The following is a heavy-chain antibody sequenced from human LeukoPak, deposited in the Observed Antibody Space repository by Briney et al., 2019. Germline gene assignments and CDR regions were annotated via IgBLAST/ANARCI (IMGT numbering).Heavy chain of an antibody. D-gene: IGHD3-16*02. Sequence: SGPALVKPTQTLTLTCTFSGFSLSTSGMCVSWIRQPPGKALEWLARIDWDDDKYYSTSLKTRLTISKDTSKNQVVLTMTNMDPVDTATYYCARTTEAYDYVWGSYRLYFDYWGQGTLVTVSS. CDR1: GFSLSTSGMC. J-gene: IGHJ4*02. CDR3: ARTTEAYDYVWGSYRLYFDY. CDR2: IDWDDDK. V-gene: IGHV2-70*11.